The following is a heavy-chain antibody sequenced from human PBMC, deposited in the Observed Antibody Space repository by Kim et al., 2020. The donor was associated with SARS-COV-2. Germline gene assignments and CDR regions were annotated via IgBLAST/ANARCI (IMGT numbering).Heavy chain of an antibody. J-gene: IGHJ4*02. Sequence: GGSLRLSCSASGFTFRNHVMHWVRQAPGKGLQSLSGISGDGVTTFYADSVKGRFTISRDNSKNTLFLQMSSLTPEDTAVYFCVKDKFVFYYFDFWGQGSLVTVS. D-gene: IGHD3-10*01. CDR3: VKDKFVFYYFDF. CDR2: ISGDGVTT. CDR1: GFTFRNHV. V-gene: IGHV3-64D*09.